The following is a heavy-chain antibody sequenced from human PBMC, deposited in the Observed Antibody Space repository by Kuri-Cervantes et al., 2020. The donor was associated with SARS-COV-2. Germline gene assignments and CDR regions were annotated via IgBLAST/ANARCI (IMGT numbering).Heavy chain of an antibody. CDR3: ARAPTVTLDY. D-gene: IGHD4-17*01. CDR2: ISSSGSTI. CDR1: GFTFSSYG. J-gene: IGHJ4*02. Sequence: GGSLRLSCAASGFTFSSYGMHWVRQAPGKGLEWVSYISSSGSTIYYADSVKGRFTISRDNAKNSLYLQMNSLRAEDTAVYYCARAPTVTLDYWGQGTLVTVSS. V-gene: IGHV3-48*04.